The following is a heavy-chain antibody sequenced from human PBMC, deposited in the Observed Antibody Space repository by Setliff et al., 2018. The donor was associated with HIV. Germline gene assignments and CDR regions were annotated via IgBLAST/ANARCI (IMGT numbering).Heavy chain of an antibody. CDR3: ARAGYYGSTSYWEYFQH. J-gene: IGHJ1*01. D-gene: IGHD3-22*01. CDR1: SGYMSGHF. V-gene: IGHV4-59*11. Sequence: SETLSLTCTVSSGYMSGHFWTWIRQTPGEGLEWIGNIYLGETTNYNPSLKSRVTVSVDTSKNQFSLKLSSVTAADTAVYYCARAGYYGSTSYWEYFQHWGQGTLVTVSS. CDR2: IYLGETT.